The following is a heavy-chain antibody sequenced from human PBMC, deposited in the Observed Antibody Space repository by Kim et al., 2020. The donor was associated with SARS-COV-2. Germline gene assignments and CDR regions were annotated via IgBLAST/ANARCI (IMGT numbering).Heavy chain of an antibody. D-gene: IGHD2-15*01. V-gene: IGHV1-69*13. J-gene: IGHJ2*01. CDR2: IIPSLGTT. CDR3: AREIVTVTTLGYFDL. Sequence: SVKVSCRASGGTFSDFALSWVRQAPGQGPEWLGGIIPSLGTTNVPQKFQGRVTVTADESTSTAYMELSRLTSDDTAGYYCAREIVTVTTLGYFDLWGRG. CDR1: GGTFSDFA.